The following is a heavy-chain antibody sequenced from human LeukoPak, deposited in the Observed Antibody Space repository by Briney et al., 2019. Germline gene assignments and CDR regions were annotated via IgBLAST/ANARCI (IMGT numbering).Heavy chain of an antibody. V-gene: IGHV4-4*09. CDR3: ATYSSSWYGAFDI. J-gene: IGHJ3*02. Sequence: SETLSFTCTVSGGSISSYYWSWIRQPPGKGLEWIGYIYTSGSTNYNPSLKSRVTISVDTSKNQFSLKLSSVTAADTAVYYCATYSSSWYGAFDIWGQGTMVTVSS. D-gene: IGHD6-13*01. CDR2: IYTSGST. CDR1: GGSISSYY.